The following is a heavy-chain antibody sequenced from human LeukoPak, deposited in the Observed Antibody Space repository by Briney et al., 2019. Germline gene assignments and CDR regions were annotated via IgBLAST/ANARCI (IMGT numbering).Heavy chain of an antibody. D-gene: IGHD2-2*01. CDR1: GGSISSYY. V-gene: IGHV4-34*01. CDR3: ARGWGGIVVVPAAIRGWFDP. CDR2: INHSGST. J-gene: IGHJ5*02. Sequence: SETLSLTCTVSGGSISSYYWSWIRQPPGKGLEWIGEINHSGSTNYNPSLKSRVTISVDTSKNQFSLKLSSVTAADTAVYYCARGWGGIVVVPAAIRGWFDPWGQGTLVTVSS.